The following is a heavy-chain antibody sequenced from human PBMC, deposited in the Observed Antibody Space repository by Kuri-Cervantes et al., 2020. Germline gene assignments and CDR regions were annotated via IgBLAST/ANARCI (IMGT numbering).Heavy chain of an antibody. D-gene: IGHD3-22*01. V-gene: IGHV3-21*01. CDR2: ISSSSSYI. Sequence: GESLKISCAASGFTFSSYSMNWVRQAPGKGLEWVSSISSSSSYIYYADSVKGRFTISRDNAKNSLYLQMNSLRAEDTAVYYCAESGDGSGYPSGLFDYWGQGTLVTVSS. J-gene: IGHJ4*02. CDR3: AESGDGSGYPSGLFDY. CDR1: GFTFSSYS.